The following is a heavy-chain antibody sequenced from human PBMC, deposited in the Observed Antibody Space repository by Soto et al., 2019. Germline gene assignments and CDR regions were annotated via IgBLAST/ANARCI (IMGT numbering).Heavy chain of an antibody. CDR2: IYYSGST. Sequence: SETLSLTCTVSGGSISSYYWSWIRQPPGKGLEWIGYIYYSGSTNYNPSLKSRVTISVDTSKNQFSLKLSSVTAADTAVYYCARISGYYYGSGSYPDAFDIWGQGTMVTVS. D-gene: IGHD3-10*01. CDR3: ARISGYYYGSGSYPDAFDI. J-gene: IGHJ3*02. CDR1: GGSISSYY. V-gene: IGHV4-59*01.